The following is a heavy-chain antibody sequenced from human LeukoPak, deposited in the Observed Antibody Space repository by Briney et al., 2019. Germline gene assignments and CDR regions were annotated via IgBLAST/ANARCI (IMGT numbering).Heavy chain of an antibody. CDR2: INHSGST. CDR1: GGSFRGYY. D-gene: IGHD3-3*01. J-gene: IGHJ4*02. Sequence: ETLSLTCAVYGGSFRGYYWSWIRQPPGKGLEWIGEINHSGSTNYNPSLKSRVTISVDTSKNQFSLKLSSVTAADTAVYYCARGRNYDFWSGYHRYYFDYWGQGTLVTVSS. V-gene: IGHV4-34*01. CDR3: ARGRNYDFWSGYHRYYFDY.